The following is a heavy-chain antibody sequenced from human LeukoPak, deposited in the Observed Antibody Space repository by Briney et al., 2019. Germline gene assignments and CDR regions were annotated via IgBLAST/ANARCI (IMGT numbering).Heavy chain of an antibody. J-gene: IGHJ5*02. CDR2: IIPIFGTA. V-gene: IGHV1-69*05. D-gene: IGHD1-26*01. Sequence: ASVKVSCKASGGTFSSYAISWVRQAPGQGLEWMGGIIPIFGTANYAQKFQGRVTITTDESTSTAYMELSSLRSEDTAVYYCARETPGSYYWFDPWGQGTLVTVSS. CDR3: ARETPGSYYWFDP. CDR1: GGTFSSYA.